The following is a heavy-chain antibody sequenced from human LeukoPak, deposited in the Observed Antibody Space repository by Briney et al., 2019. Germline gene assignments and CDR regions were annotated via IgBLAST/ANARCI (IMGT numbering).Heavy chain of an antibody. Sequence: GGSLRLSCAASGFTFSSYGMHWVRQAPGEGLEWVAVISYDGSNKYYADSVKGRFTISRDNSKNTLYLQMNSLRAEDTAVYYCAKVRSGSYLLGYWGQGTLVTVPS. CDR1: GFTFSSYG. J-gene: IGHJ4*02. D-gene: IGHD1-26*01. V-gene: IGHV3-30*18. CDR3: AKVRSGSYLLGY. CDR2: ISYDGSNK.